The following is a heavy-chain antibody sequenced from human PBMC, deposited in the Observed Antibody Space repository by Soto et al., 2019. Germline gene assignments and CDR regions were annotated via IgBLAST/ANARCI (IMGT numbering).Heavy chain of an antibody. CDR1: GFTCSDYY. V-gene: IGHV3-11*01. J-gene: IGHJ4*02. CDR3: ARMASPIDY. Sequence: QVQLVESGGGLDKPGGSLRLSCAASGFTCSDYYMRWIRQAPGKGLEWVSYISSSVSTIYYADAVKGRFTISRDNANNSLYLQMNSLRAEDTAVYYCARMASPIDYWGQGTLVTVSS. CDR2: ISSSVSTI.